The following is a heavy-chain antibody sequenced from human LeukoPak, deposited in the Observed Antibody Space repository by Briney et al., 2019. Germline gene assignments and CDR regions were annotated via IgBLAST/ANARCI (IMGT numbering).Heavy chain of an antibody. CDR1: GGSISSSSYY. V-gene: IGHV4-39*01. J-gene: IGHJ5*02. CDR2: IYYSGST. CDR3: ARVRGVIIPPNWFDP. Sequence: PSETLSLTCTVSGGSISSSSYYWGWIRQPPGKGLGWIGSIYYSGSTYYNPSLKSRVTISVDTSKNQFSLKLSSVTAADTAVYYCARVRGVIIPPNWFDPWGQGTLVTVSS. D-gene: IGHD3-10*01.